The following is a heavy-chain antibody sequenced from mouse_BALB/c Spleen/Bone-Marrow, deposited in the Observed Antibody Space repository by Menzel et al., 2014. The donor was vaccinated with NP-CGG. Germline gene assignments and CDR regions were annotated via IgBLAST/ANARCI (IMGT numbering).Heavy chain of an antibody. CDR3: ALTTATPFAY. CDR1: GYTFTVYW. J-gene: IGHJ3*01. V-gene: IGHV1-7*01. Sequence: VQLQQSGAELAKPGASVKMSCKASGYTFTVYWIHWVKQRPGQGLEWIGYINLSTAYTEYNQKFKDKATLTADKSSTTAYMQLSSLTSEDSAVYYCALTTATPFAYWGQGTLVTVS. CDR2: INLSTAYT. D-gene: IGHD1-2*01.